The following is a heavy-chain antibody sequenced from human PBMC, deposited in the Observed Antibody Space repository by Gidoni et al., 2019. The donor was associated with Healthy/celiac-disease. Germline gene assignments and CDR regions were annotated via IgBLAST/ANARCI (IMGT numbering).Heavy chain of an antibody. D-gene: IGHD3-10*01. J-gene: IGHJ5*02. CDR2: IYTSGSP. CDR3: ARERGPRAGYNWFDP. Sequence: QVQLQESGPGLVKPSQTLSLTCTVSGGSISSGSYYWSWIRQPAGKGLEWIGRIYTSGSPNYNPSLKSRVTISVDTSKNQFSLKLSSVTAADTAVYYCARERGPRAGYNWFDPWGQGTLVTVSS. CDR1: GGSISSGSYY. V-gene: IGHV4-61*02.